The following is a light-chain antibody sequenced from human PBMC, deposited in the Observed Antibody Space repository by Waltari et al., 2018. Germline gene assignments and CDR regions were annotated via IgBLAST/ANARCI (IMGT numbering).Light chain of an antibody. Sequence: QSVLTQPPSVSGAPGQRVTISCTGRSSNIGAGSDVHWYQQFSGTAPKLLIFDNDNRPSGVPDRFSGSRSGTSAYLAITGLQTDDEADYFCQSYDSGQWVFGGGTKVTVL. V-gene: IGLV1-40*02. CDR1: SSNIGAGSD. J-gene: IGLJ3*02. CDR3: QSYDSGQWV. CDR2: DND.